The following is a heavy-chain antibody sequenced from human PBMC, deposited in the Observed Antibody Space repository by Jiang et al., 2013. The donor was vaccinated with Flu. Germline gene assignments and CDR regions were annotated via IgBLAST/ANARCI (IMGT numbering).Heavy chain of an antibody. V-gene: IGHV1-46*01. CDR1: GFTFTSYN. CDR3: ASSGGWFAFGEFILWSGDWYFDL. D-gene: IGHD3-10*01. CDR2: INPAGGRT. Sequence: GAEVKKPGASVKVSCKASGFTFTSYNLYWVRQAPGRGLEWMGIINPAGGRTSFAQKFQGRVTMTRDTSTSTIYMELSSLRSEDTAVYYCASSGGWFAFGEFILWSGDWYFDLWGRGTLVTVS. J-gene: IGHJ2*01.